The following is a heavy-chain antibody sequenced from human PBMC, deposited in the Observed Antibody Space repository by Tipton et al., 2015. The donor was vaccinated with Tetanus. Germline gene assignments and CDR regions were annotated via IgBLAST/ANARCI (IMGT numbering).Heavy chain of an antibody. CDR2: VDRSGTT. J-gene: IGHJ4*02. CDR3: ARGGTMVHGVILQDHFYY. CDR1: GVSISGYY. D-gene: IGHD3-10*01. Sequence: TLSLTCTVSGVSISGYYWSWIRQPAGKGLEWIGRVDRSGTTTYNPSLKGRVTMSLDRSKNQFSLKLSSVTAADTAVYFCARGGTMVHGVILQDHFYYWGQGTLVTVSS. V-gene: IGHV4-4*07.